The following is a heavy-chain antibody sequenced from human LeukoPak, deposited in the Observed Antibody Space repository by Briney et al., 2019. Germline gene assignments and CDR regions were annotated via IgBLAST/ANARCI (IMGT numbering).Heavy chain of an antibody. CDR2: ISSSSSYI. Sequence: PGGSLRLSCAASGFTFSSYSMNWVRQAPGKGLEWVSSISSSSSYIYYADSVKGRFTISRDNAKNSLYLQMNSLRAEDTAVYYCARVIWDNYYGSEAYGMDVWGQGTTVTVSS. CDR1: GFTFSSYS. J-gene: IGHJ6*02. V-gene: IGHV3-21*01. CDR3: ARVIWDNYYGSEAYGMDV. D-gene: IGHD3-10*01.